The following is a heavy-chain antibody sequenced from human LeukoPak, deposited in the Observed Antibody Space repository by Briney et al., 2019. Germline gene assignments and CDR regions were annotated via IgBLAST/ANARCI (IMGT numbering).Heavy chain of an antibody. Sequence: PSETLSLTCAVYGGSFIGYYCSWIRQPPGKGLEGIGEINHSGSTNYNPSLKRRVTISVDTSKNQYSLKLSSVTAADTAVYYCARGEGSSSWYDSVSYYFDYWGQGTLVTVSS. J-gene: IGHJ4*02. CDR3: ARGEGSSSWYDSVSYYFDY. CDR1: GGSFIGYY. CDR2: INHSGST. D-gene: IGHD6-13*01. V-gene: IGHV4-34*01.